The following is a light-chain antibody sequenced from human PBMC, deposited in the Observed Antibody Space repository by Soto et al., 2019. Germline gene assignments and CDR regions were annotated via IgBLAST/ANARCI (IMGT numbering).Light chain of an antibody. CDR1: QSISSY. Sequence: DIQMTQSPSSLSASVGDRVTITCRASQSISSYLNWYQQKPGKAPKHLIYAASSLQSGVPSRFSASGSGTDFTLTISSLQPEDFATYYCQQSYSTPFTFGPGTKVDIK. CDR3: QQSYSTPFT. J-gene: IGKJ3*01. V-gene: IGKV1-39*01. CDR2: AAS.